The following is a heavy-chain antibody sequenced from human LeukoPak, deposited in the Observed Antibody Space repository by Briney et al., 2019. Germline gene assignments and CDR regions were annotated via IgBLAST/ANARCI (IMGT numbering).Heavy chain of an antibody. CDR1: GFTFSSYV. CDR3: ARDWVYKIDY. CDR2: ISHDGII. J-gene: IGHJ4*02. V-gene: IGHV3-74*01. D-gene: IGHD5-24*01. Sequence: PGGSLRLSCETAGFTFSSYVMHWVRRTPGKGLVWVSRISHDGIISYADSVKGRFTISRDNAENTLTLQMNSLRVEDTAVYFCARDWVYKIDYWGRGTLVTVSS.